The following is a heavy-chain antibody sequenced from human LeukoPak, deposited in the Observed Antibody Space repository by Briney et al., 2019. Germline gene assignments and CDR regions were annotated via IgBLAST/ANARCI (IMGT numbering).Heavy chain of an antibody. D-gene: IGHD4-17*01. V-gene: IGHV1-18*01. J-gene: IGHJ3*02. CDR1: GYTFTSYG. Sequence: ASVRVSCKASGYTFTSYGISWVRQAPGQGLEWMGWISAYNGNTNYAQKLQGGVTMTTDTSTSTAYMELRSLRSDDTAVYYCARARGDYAHDAFDIWGQGTMVTVSS. CDR2: ISAYNGNT. CDR3: ARARGDYAHDAFDI.